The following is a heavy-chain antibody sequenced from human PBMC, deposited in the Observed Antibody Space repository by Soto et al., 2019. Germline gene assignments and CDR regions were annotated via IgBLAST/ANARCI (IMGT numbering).Heavy chain of an antibody. CDR3: ARLFDTSGWYDY. CDR1: GYSFTIYW. D-gene: IGHD6-19*01. CDR2: IYPGDSDT. J-gene: IGHJ4*02. V-gene: IGHV5-51*01. Sequence: SGESLEISCKGSGYSFTIYWIGWVRQMPGKGLERMGIIYPGDSDTRYSPSFQGQVTISADKSITTTYLQWSSLKASDTAIYYCARLFDTSGWYDYWGQGTLVTVSS.